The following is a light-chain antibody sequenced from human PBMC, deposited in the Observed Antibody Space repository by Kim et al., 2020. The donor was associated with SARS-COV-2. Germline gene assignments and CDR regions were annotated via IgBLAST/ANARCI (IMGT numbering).Light chain of an antibody. Sequence: SSELTQDPAVSVDLGQTVRITCQGDRLRSYYAAWYQQKPGQAPILVIYGKNNRPSGIPDRFSGSSSGNTASLTITGTQAGDEADYYCNSRNSNDNVVFGGGTKLTVL. V-gene: IGLV3-19*01. J-gene: IGLJ2*01. CDR1: RLRSYY. CDR3: NSRNSNDNVV. CDR2: GKN.